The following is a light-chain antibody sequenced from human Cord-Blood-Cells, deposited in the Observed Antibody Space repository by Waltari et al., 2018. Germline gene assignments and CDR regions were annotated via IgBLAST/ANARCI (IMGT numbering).Light chain of an antibody. CDR1: RSDRGRYNL. CDR2: EGS. Sequence: QSALTQPASVSGSPGQSLTTPCTGTRSDRGRYNLVSWSQQHPGKAPKLMIYEGSKRPSGVSNRFSGSKSGNTASLTISGLQAEDEADYYCCSYAGSSTLRVVFGGGTKLTVL. V-gene: IGLV2-23*01. CDR3: CSYAGSSTLRVV. J-gene: IGLJ2*01.